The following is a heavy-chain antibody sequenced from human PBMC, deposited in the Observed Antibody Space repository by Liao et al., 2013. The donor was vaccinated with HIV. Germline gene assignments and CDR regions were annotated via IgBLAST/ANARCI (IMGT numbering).Heavy chain of an antibody. CDR1: GGSISSSSYY. CDR2: IYYSGST. J-gene: IGHJ6*03. V-gene: IGHV4-39*07. D-gene: IGHD1-7*01. CDR3: ARDELELPNYYYYYYMDV. Sequence: QLQLQESGPGLVKPSETLSLTCTVSGGSISSSSYYWGWIRQPPGKGLEWIGSIYYSGSTYYNPSLKSRVTISVDTSKNQFSLKLSSVTAADTAVYYCARDELELPNYYYYYYMDVWGKGDHGSPSP.